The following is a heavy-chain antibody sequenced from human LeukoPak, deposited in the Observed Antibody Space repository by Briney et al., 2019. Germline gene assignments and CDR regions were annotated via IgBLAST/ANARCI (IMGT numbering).Heavy chain of an antibody. CDR2: ISSSSTII. CDR3: AKDFRIGYSAHFDY. J-gene: IGHJ4*02. D-gene: IGHD2-21*01. CDR1: GFTFSNYG. Sequence: PGGSLRLSCAASGFTFSNYGMNWVRQAPGKGLEWVSYISSSSTIIYHADSGKGRFTISRDNSKNTLYLQMDSLRGEDTAVYYCAKDFRIGYSAHFDYWGQGALVTVSS. V-gene: IGHV3-48*01.